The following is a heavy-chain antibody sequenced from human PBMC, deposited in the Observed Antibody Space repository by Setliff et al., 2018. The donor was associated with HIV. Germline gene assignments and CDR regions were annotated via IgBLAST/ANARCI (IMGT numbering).Heavy chain of an antibody. CDR2: ISPNNGDT. Sequence: ASVKVSCKASGYTFTDYFMHWVRQAPGQGLEWMGWISPNNGDTNIPQTFQGRVTMTRDTSISTAYMELSGLTSDDTAVYYCARDGASLAARTYNYYYMDVWGKGTTVTVSS. CDR1: GYTFTDYF. J-gene: IGHJ6*03. V-gene: IGHV1-2*02. D-gene: IGHD6-6*01. CDR3: ARDGASLAARTYNYYYMDV.